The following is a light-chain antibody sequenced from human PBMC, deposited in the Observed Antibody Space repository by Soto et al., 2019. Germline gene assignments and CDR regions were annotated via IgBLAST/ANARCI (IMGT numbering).Light chain of an antibody. CDR2: EVS. CDR3: TSYTSSSSVL. V-gene: IGLV2-14*01. Sequence: QSALTQPASVSGSPGQSITISCTGTSSDVGGYKYVSWYQQYPGKAPKLMIYEVSNRPSGVSNRFSGSKSGNTASLTISGLQSDVEADYNCTSYTSSSSVLFGGGTTLTVL. J-gene: IGLJ2*01. CDR1: SSDVGGYKY.